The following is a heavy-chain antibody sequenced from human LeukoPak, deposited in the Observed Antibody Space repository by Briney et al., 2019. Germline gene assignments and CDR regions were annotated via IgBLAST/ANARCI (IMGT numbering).Heavy chain of an antibody. J-gene: IGHJ5*02. V-gene: IGHV4-4*07. Sequence: SETLSLTCTVSGDSISDDYYTWMRQPAGKGLEWIGRIHSGGTTNYNPSLMSRVTLSIDKSKKHISLRLTSVTAADTALYYCARWSAAGHRPNFWFDPWGQGTLVTVSS. D-gene: IGHD6-13*01. CDR2: IHSGGTT. CDR3: ARWSAAGHRPNFWFDP. CDR1: GDSISDDY.